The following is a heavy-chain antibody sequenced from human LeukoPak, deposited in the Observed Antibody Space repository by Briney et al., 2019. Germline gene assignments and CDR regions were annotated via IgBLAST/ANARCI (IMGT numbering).Heavy chain of an antibody. V-gene: IGHV1-46*01. CDR1: GYTFTSYY. CDR3: ASSYCSSTSCYRAYYYYGMDV. Sequence: ASVKVSCKASGYTFTSYYMHWVRQAPGQGLEWMGIINPSGGSTSYAQKFQGRVTMTRDTSTSTVYMELSSLRSEDTAVYYCASSYCSSTSCYRAYYYYGMDVWGQGTTVTVSS. J-gene: IGHJ6*02. D-gene: IGHD2-2*02. CDR2: INPSGGST.